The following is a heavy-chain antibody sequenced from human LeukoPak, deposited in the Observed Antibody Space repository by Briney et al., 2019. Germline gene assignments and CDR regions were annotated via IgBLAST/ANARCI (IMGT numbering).Heavy chain of an antibody. CDR3: ARGGDRGYSY. CDR1: GGSFSGYY. Sequence: SETLSLICAVYGGSFSGYYWSWIRQPPGKGLEWIGEINHSGSTNYNPSLKSRVTISVDTSKNQFSLKLSSVTAADTAVYYCARGGDRGYSYWGQGTLVTVSS. CDR2: INHSGST. V-gene: IGHV4-34*01. D-gene: IGHD5-18*01. J-gene: IGHJ4*02.